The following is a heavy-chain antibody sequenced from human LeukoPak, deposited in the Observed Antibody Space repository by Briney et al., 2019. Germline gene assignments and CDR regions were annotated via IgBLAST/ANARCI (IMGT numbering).Heavy chain of an antibody. Sequence: GGSLRLSCAASGFTFSSYGMHWVRQAPGKGLEWVAVISYDGNNKYYGDSVKGRFTISRDNSQNTLYLQMNSLRAEDTAVYYCARESYWGSTDKGFDYWGQGTLVTVSS. CDR1: GFTFSSYG. D-gene: IGHD7-27*01. CDR2: ISYDGNNK. CDR3: ARESYWGSTDKGFDY. J-gene: IGHJ4*02. V-gene: IGHV3-30*03.